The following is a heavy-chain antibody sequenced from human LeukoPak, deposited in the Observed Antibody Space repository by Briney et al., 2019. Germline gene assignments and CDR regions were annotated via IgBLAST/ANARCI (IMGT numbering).Heavy chain of an antibody. V-gene: IGHV3-23*01. J-gene: IGHJ5*02. Sequence: GGSLRLSCAASGFTFSSYGMSWVRQAPGKGLEWVSAISGSGGSTYYADSVKGRFTISRDNSKNTLYLQMNSLRAEDTAVYYCAKDRTYGDYVGWFDPWGQGTLVTVSS. D-gene: IGHD4-17*01. CDR3: AKDRTYGDYVGWFDP. CDR1: GFTFSSYG. CDR2: ISGSGGST.